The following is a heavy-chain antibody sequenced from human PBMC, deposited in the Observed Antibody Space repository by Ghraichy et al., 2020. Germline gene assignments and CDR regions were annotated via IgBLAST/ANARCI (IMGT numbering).Heavy chain of an antibody. V-gene: IGHV3-33*01. Sequence: GGSLRLSCAASGFTFSSYGMHWVRQAPGKGLEWVAVIWYDGSNKYYADSVKGRFTISRDNSKNTLYLQMNSLRAEDTAVYYCARGEGSGYDFSAKASFDPWGQGTLVTVSS. CDR2: IWYDGSNK. J-gene: IGHJ5*02. CDR1: GFTFSSYG. CDR3: ARGEGSGYDFSAKASFDP. D-gene: IGHD5-12*01.